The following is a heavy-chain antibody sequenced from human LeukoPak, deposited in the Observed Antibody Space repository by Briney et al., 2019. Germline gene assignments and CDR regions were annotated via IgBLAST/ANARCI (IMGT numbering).Heavy chain of an antibody. V-gene: IGHV4-4*09. Sequence: PSETLSLTCTVSGGSISSCYWSWIRQPPGKGLEWIGYIYTSGSTNYNPSLKSRVTISVDTSKNQFSLKLSSVTAADTAVYYCARLSYDFWSGYYYFDYWGQGTLVTVSS. CDR2: IYTSGST. CDR1: GGSISSCY. D-gene: IGHD3-3*01. CDR3: ARLSYDFWSGYYYFDY. J-gene: IGHJ4*02.